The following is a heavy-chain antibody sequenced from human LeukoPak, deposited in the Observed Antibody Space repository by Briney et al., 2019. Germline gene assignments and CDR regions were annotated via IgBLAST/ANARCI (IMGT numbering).Heavy chain of an antibody. CDR3: AKDFSGSYLDTIDY. D-gene: IGHD1-26*01. CDR1: GFTFSSYA. Sequence: GGPLRLSCAASGFTFSSYAMTWVRQAPGKGLEWVSAISCSGSSTYYADSVKGRFTISRDNSKNTLYLQMNSLRAEDTATYYCAKDFSGSYLDTIDYWGQGTLVTVSS. CDR2: ISCSGSST. J-gene: IGHJ4*02. V-gene: IGHV3-23*01.